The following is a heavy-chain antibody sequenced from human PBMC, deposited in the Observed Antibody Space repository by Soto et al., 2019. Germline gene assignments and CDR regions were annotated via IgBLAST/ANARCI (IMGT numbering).Heavy chain of an antibody. CDR3: ARVLDDGSGSASPYGLDV. D-gene: IGHD3-10*01. J-gene: IGHJ6*02. Sequence: QVQLVQSGAEVKKPGSSVKVSCKPSGVSFNNNGIGWARQAPGHGLERMGGVSTPFRTSNYARKFQGRISITAEASTGTVNMALSSLTSEDTAQYYWARVLDDGSGSASPYGLDVWGPWTRVTVSS. V-gene: IGHV1-69*01. CDR1: GVSFNNNG. CDR2: VSTPFRTS.